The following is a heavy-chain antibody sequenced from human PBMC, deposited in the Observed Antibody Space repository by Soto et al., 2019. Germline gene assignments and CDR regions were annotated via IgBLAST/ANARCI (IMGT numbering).Heavy chain of an antibody. Sequence: QITLKESGPTLVKPTQTLTLTCTFSGFSLSTSGVGVGWIRQPPGKALEWLALTYRDDDKRYSPSLKSRLTNTXXIXKXXQDLTMSNIDPGDTATYYCAHRGQEVVTMGGWYALWGQGTLVNVSP. CDR3: AHRGQEVVTMGGWYAL. V-gene: IGHV2-5*02. CDR1: GFSLSTSGVG. D-gene: IGHD2-21*02. J-gene: IGHJ5*02. CDR2: TYRDDDK.